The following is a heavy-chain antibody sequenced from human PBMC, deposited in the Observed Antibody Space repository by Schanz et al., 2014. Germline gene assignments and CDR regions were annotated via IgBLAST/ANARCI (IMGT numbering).Heavy chain of an antibody. Sequence: QVQLVQSGAEVKKPGSSVKVSCKASGGTFSTYTISWVRQAPGQGLEWMGRIIPILGIANYAQKFQGRVTITADKSTSTAYMELSNLRSEDTAVYYCARGYGDSPTDFWGQGTLVTVSS. CDR3: ARGYGDSPTDF. CDR1: GGTFSTYT. V-gene: IGHV1-69*02. CDR2: IIPILGIA. D-gene: IGHD4-17*01. J-gene: IGHJ4*02.